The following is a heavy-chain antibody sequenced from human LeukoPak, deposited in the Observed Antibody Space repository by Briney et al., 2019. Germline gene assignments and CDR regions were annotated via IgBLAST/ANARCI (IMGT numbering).Heavy chain of an antibody. CDR1: GFTFSTYA. CDR2: ISGSGDST. V-gene: IGHV3-23*01. Sequence: GGSLRLSCAASGFTFSTYAVNWVRQAPGKGLEWVSTISGSGDSTYYADSVKGRFTISRDNSKDTLYLQMSSVRGDETAVYYCARDRGRYYDSRGFYWGYYFDSWGQGILVTVST. D-gene: IGHD3-22*01. J-gene: IGHJ4*02. CDR3: ARDRGRYYDSRGFYWGYYFDS.